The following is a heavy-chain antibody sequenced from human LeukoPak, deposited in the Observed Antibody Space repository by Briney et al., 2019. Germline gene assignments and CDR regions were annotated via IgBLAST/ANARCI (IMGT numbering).Heavy chain of an antibody. CDR3: ARVADSSGPNDY. V-gene: IGHV3-21*01. J-gene: IGHJ4*02. D-gene: IGHD3-22*01. CDR2: ISSSSSYI. Sequence: GGSLRLSCAASGFTFSSSAMSWVRQAPGKGLEWVSSISSSSSYIYYADSVKGRFTISRDNAKNSLYLQMNSLRAEDTAVYYCARVADSSGPNDYWGQGTLVTVSS. CDR1: GFTFSSSA.